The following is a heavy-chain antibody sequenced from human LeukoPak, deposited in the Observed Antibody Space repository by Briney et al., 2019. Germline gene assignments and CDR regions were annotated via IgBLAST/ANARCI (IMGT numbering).Heavy chain of an antibody. CDR1: GGSISSGNYY. J-gene: IGHJ4*02. CDR3: ARNVHCGGDCQYYFDY. Sequence: SETLSLTCTVSGGSISSGNYYWNWIRQPAGKGLEWIGRIYTTGSTNYNPSLKSRVTISLDRSKNQFSLKLSSVTAADTAVYYCARNVHCGGDCQYYFDYWGQGTPVTVSS. CDR2: IYTTGST. D-gene: IGHD2-21*02. V-gene: IGHV4-61*02.